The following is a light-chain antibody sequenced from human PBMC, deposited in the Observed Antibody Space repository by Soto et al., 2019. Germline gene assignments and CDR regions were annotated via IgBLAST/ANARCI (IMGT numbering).Light chain of an antibody. CDR2: KAS. CDR3: QHYNSYSEA. Sequence: IELSQSPSTLSGSVGDGVTIACRASQTISSWLAWYQQKPGKAPKLLIYKASTLKSGVPSRFSGSGSGTEFTLTISSLQPDDFATYYCQHYNSYSEASAQGAKVDI. CDR1: QTISSW. J-gene: IGKJ1*01. V-gene: IGKV1-5*03.